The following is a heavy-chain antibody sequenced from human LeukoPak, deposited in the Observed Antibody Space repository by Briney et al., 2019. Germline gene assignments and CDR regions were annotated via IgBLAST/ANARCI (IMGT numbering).Heavy chain of an antibody. D-gene: IGHD3-10*01. Sequence: ASVKVSCKASGYTFTGYYMHWVRQAPGQGLEWMGWINPNSGGTNYAQKFQGRVTMTRDTSISTAHMELSRLRSDDTAVYYCARDFTLLWFGELLSGGTMDVWGKGTTVTISS. CDR3: ARDFTLLWFGELLSGGTMDV. CDR2: INPNSGGT. CDR1: GYTFTGYY. J-gene: IGHJ6*03. V-gene: IGHV1-2*02.